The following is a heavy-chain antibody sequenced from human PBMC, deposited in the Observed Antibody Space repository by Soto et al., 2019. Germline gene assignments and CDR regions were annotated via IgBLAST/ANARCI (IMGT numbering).Heavy chain of an antibody. D-gene: IGHD3-22*01. V-gene: IGHV3-23*01. CDR2: ISGSGGST. CDR3: AKDMYYDSSGYPDY. Sequence: GGSLRLSCAASGFTFSNFAMSWVRQAPGKGLEWVSTISGSGGSTFYADSVKGRFTISRDKSKKTLYLQMNSLRAEDTAVYYCAKDMYYDSSGYPDYWGQGTLITVSS. J-gene: IGHJ4*02. CDR1: GFTFSNFA.